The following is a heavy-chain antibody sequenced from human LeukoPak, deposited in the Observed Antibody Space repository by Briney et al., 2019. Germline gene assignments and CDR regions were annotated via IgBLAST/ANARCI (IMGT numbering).Heavy chain of an antibody. J-gene: IGHJ3*02. Sequence: SETLSLTCTVSGGSISSYYWSWIRQPPGKGLEWIGYIYYSGSTNYNPSLKSRVTISVDTSKNQFSLKLSSVNAADTAVYYCARLPGFHAFDIWGRGTMVTVSS. CDR2: IYYSGST. CDR1: GGSISSYY. D-gene: IGHD3-9*01. CDR3: ARLPGFHAFDI. V-gene: IGHV4-59*08.